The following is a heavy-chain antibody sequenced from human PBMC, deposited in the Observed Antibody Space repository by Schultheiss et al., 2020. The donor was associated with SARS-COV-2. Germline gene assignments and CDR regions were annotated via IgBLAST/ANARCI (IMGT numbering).Heavy chain of an antibody. J-gene: IGHJ4*02. D-gene: IGHD2-15*01. Sequence: SGPTLVKPTETLTLTCTVSGFSLSNARMGVSWIRQPPGKALEWLAHIFSNDEKSHSTSLETRLTISKDTSKSQVVLTMTNMDPVDTATYYCARMHRYCSGGGCYSPFDYWGQGTLVTVSS. V-gene: IGHV2-26*01. CDR3: ARMHRYCSGGGCYSPFDY. CDR1: GFSLSNARMG. CDR2: IFSNDEK.